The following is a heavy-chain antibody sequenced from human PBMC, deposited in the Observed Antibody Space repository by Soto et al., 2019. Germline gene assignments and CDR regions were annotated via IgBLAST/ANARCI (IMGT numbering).Heavy chain of an antibody. CDR3: AKGFLTVVMVKDAFDI. V-gene: IGHV3-30*18. CDR1: GFTFSSYG. D-gene: IGHD2-15*01. Sequence: QVQLVESGGGVVQPGRSLRLSCAASGFTFSSYGMHWVRQAPGKGLEWVAVISYDGSNKYYVDSVKGRFTISRDNSKNTLYLQMNSLRAEDTAVYYCAKGFLTVVMVKDAFDIWGQGTMVTVSS. J-gene: IGHJ3*02. CDR2: ISYDGSNK.